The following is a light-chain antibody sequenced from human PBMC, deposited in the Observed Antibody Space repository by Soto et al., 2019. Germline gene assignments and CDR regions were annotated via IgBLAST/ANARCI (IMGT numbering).Light chain of an antibody. Sequence: QLVLTQSPSASASLGASVKLTCTLSSGHNTYAITWHQQQPEKGPRYLMKLNSHGSHNKGDGIPDRFSGSSSGAERYLTISSLQSEDEADYYCQTWGTGTVVFGGGTKLTVL. CDR2: LNSHGSH. CDR3: QTWGTGTVV. J-gene: IGLJ2*01. CDR1: SGHNTYA. V-gene: IGLV4-69*01.